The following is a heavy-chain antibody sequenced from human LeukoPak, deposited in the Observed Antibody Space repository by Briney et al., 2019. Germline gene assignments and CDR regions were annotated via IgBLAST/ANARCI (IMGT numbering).Heavy chain of an antibody. CDR2: INPSGSST. J-gene: IGHJ5*02. Sequence: GASVKVSCKASGYSFTSHYMHWVRQAPGQGLEWVGVINPSGSSTLYAQKFQGRVTMTRDMSTTTDYMELSSLRSEDTAVYYCARDNSVGDVAWWFDPWGQGTLVTVSS. CDR1: GYSFTSHY. V-gene: IGHV1-46*01. D-gene: IGHD1-26*01. CDR3: ARDNSVGDVAWWFDP.